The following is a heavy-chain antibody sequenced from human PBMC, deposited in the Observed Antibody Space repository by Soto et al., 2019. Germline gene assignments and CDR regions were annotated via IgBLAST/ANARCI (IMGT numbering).Heavy chain of an antibody. Sequence: PGGSLRLSCVASGFTFRSHGMHWVRQAPGKGLEWVAVISYDGSHKYYADSVKGRFSISRDNSKNTLYLQMNSLRAEDTAVYYCARDSRQGSESAIFYNWFEPWGQGTLVTVS. CDR3: ARDSRQGSESAIFYNWFEP. D-gene: IGHD2-2*02. V-gene: IGHV3-30*03. CDR1: GFTFRSHG. CDR2: ISYDGSHK. J-gene: IGHJ5*02.